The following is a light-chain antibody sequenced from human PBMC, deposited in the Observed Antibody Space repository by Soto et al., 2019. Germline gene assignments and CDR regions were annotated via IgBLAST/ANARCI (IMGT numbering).Light chain of an antibody. V-gene: IGLV1-51*01. CDR1: SSNIGNNY. J-gene: IGLJ1*01. Sequence: QSVLTQPPSVSAAPGQTVTVSCSGSSSNIGNNYVSWYQQLPGTAPKPLIFDNNKRPSGIPDRFSGSKSGTSATLGITGLQTGDEADYYCGTWDSSLRVYVFGTGTKLTVL. CDR3: GTWDSSLRVYV. CDR2: DNN.